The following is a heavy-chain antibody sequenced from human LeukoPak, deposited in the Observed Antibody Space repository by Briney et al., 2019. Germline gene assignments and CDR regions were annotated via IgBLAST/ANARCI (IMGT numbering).Heavy chain of an antibody. D-gene: IGHD3-22*01. V-gene: IGHV4-38-2*01. CDR3: ARLYYDSSGESTFDY. CDR1: GYSISSGYY. J-gene: IGHJ4*02. Sequence: SETLSLTCAVSGYSISSGYYWGWIRQPPGKGLEWIGSIYQSGSTYYNPSLKSRVTISVDTSKNQFSLKLSSVTAADTAVYYCARLYYDSSGESTFDYWGQGALVTVSS. CDR2: IYQSGST.